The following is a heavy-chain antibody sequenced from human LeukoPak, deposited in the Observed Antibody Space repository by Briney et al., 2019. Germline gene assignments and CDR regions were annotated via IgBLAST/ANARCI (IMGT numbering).Heavy chain of an antibody. Sequence: ASVKVSCKSSGYTFIDYYIRWVRQAPGQGLEWMGWINPNSGATKYAQKFQGRVSMTRDTSINTAYMDLTNLRSDDTVIFYCARVKKLMPEFEFWGQGTLVTVSS. J-gene: IGHJ4*02. CDR3: ARVKKLMPEFEF. V-gene: IGHV1-2*02. CDR2: INPNSGAT. D-gene: IGHD2-2*01. CDR1: GYTFIDYY.